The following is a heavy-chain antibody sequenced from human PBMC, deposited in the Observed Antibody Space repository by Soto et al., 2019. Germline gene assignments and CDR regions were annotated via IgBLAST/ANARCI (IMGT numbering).Heavy chain of an antibody. D-gene: IGHD3-22*01. CDR2: MYHSGNT. Sequence: SETLSLTCAVSGGSITSGGYSWGWIRQPPGQGLEWIGYMYHSGNTYYSPSFQGQVTISADKSISTAYLQWSSLKASDTAMYYCARHPAPNYDLDYWGQGTLVTVSS. CDR1: GGSITSGGYS. J-gene: IGHJ4*02. V-gene: IGHV4-30-2*01. CDR3: ARHPAPNYDLDY.